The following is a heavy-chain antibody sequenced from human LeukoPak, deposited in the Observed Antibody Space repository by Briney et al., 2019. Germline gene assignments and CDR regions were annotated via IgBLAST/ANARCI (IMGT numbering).Heavy chain of an antibody. Sequence: SETLSLTCVVYGGSFSGCYWSWIRQPPGKGLEWIGEINHSGSTNYNPSLKSRVTISVDTSKNQFFLKLTSVTAADTAVYYCARGTLKSPTRPRDYWGQGNLVTVSS. CDR3: ARGTLKSPTRPRDY. V-gene: IGHV4-34*01. CDR1: GGSFSGCY. J-gene: IGHJ4*02. CDR2: INHSGST.